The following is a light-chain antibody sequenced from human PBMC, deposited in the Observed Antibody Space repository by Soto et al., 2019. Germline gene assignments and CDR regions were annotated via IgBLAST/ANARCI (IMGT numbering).Light chain of an antibody. CDR3: QQSFSIPYT. Sequence: DIQMTQSPSSLYASVGDKVTITCRASQTIDNNLNWYQQKPGKAPRLLIYVAFSLQSGVPSRFSGSGSGTDFTLTISSLQPDDFATYFCQQSFSIPYTFGQGTILEIK. CDR1: QTIDNN. V-gene: IGKV1-39*01. CDR2: VAF. J-gene: IGKJ2*01.